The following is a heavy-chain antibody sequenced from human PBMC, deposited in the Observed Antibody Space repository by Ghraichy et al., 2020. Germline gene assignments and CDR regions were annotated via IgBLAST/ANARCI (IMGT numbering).Heavy chain of an antibody. CDR1: GGSISSYY. CDR3: ARDRVAPGYYGMDV. CDR2: IYYSGST. J-gene: IGHJ6*02. V-gene: IGHV4-59*01. Sequence: SETLSLTCTVSGGSISSYYWSWIRQPPGKGLEWIGYIYYSGSTNYNPSLKSRVTISVDTSKNQFSLKLSSVTAADTAVYYCARDRVAPGYYGMDVWGQGTTVTVSS. D-gene: IGHD2-15*01.